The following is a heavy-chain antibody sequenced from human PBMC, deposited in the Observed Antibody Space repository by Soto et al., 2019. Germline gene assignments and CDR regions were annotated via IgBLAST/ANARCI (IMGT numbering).Heavy chain of an antibody. CDR2: INPNGGGT. Sequence: ASVKVSCKTSGDSFNDYYIHWVRQAPGQGLEWMGWINPNGGGTKYAQKFQGRVTVTRDTSIRTVYMELSSLRSGDTAVYYCSIESGGATATLDYYYFYMDVWGKGTTVTVSS. CDR3: SIESGGATATLDYYYFYMDV. V-gene: IGHV1-2*02. CDR1: GDSFNDYY. J-gene: IGHJ6*03. D-gene: IGHD5-12*01.